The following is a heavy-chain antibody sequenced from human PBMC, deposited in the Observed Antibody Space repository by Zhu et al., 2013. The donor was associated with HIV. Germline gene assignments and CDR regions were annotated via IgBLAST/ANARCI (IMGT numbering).Heavy chain of an antibody. V-gene: IGHV1-18*01. Sequence: QAQLVQSAAEVKKPAASVKVSCKASGYTFINYGISWVRQAPGQGLQWMGWISTYNGNTTYAQKFQGRVTMTTRTSTRTVYMELRNLRSDDTAVYYCARDGHRNDYGSAYFDYVGQGTLVTVSS. CDR2: ISTYNGNT. D-gene: IGHD4-17*01. CDR3: ARDGHRNDYGSAYFDY. CDR1: GYTFINYG. J-gene: IGHJ4*02.